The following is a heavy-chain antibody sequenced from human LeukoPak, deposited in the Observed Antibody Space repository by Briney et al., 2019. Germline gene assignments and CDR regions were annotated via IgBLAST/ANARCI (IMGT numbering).Heavy chain of an antibody. V-gene: IGHV1-2*02. Sequence: ASVKVSCKASGYTFTGYYMHWVRQAPGQGLEWMGWINPNSGGTNYAQKFQGRVTMTRDTSISTAYMELSRLRSDDTAVHYCARDVYCSGGSCYPQWFDPWGQGTLVTVSS. CDR1: GYTFTGYY. J-gene: IGHJ5*02. CDR3: ARDVYCSGGSCYPQWFDP. D-gene: IGHD2-15*01. CDR2: INPNSGGT.